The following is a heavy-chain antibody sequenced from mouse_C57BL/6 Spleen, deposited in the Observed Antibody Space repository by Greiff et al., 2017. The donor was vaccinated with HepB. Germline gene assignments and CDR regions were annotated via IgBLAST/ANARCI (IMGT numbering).Heavy chain of an antibody. CDR2: IDPNSGGT. V-gene: IGHV1-72*01. J-gene: IGHJ2*01. D-gene: IGHD2-5*01. CDR1: GYTFTSYW. CDR3: ALAYYSNYDYFDY. Sequence: VQLQQSGAELVKPGASVKLSCKASGYTFTSYWMHWVKQRPGRGLEWIGRIDPNSGGTKYNEKFKSKATLTVDKPSSTAYMQLSSLTSEDSAIYYLALAYYSNYDYFDYWGPGTTLTVSS.